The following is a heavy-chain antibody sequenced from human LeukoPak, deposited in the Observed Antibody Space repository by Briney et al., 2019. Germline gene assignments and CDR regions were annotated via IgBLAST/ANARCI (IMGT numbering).Heavy chain of an antibody. CDR2: ISFDGSDK. D-gene: IGHD3-10*01. CDR3: AKDLWHFGSGSCFDY. J-gene: IGHJ4*02. V-gene: IGHV3-30*18. Sequence: GRSLRLSCVASGFTLSSFGMHWVRQAPGKGLEWVALISFDGSDKYYADSVKGRFTISRDNPKNTLYLQLNSLRAEDTAVYYCAKDLWHFGSGSCFDYWGQGTLVTVSS. CDR1: GFTLSSFG.